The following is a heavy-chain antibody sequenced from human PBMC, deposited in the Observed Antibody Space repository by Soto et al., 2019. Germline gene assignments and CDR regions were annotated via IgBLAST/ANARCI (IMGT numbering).Heavy chain of an antibody. CDR1: GGSVISGSYY. V-gene: IGHV4-61*01. Sequence: LETLPLTSTFSGGSVISGSYYWSWIRQPPGKGLEWIGYIYYSGSTNYNPSLKSRVTISVDTSKNQLSLKLSSVTAADTAVYYCARVGCISTSCYFDYWGQGTLVTVSS. J-gene: IGHJ4*02. D-gene: IGHD2-2*01. CDR3: ARVGCISTSCYFDY. CDR2: IYYSGST.